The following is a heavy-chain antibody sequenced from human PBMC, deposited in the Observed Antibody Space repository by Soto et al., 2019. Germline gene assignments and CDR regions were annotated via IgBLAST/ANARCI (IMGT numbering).Heavy chain of an antibody. CDR3: ARAVNWNPMNGMDV. J-gene: IGHJ6*02. D-gene: IGHD1-1*01. V-gene: IGHV3-30-3*01. Sequence: GGSLRLSCAASGFTFITFAMHWVRQAPGKGLEWVAFMSYDGTEKYFEDSVKGRFTISRDNAKKTLFLEMNSLRPEDTAVYYCARAVNWNPMNGMDVRGQGPTVTLS. CDR1: GFTFITFA. CDR2: MSYDGTEK.